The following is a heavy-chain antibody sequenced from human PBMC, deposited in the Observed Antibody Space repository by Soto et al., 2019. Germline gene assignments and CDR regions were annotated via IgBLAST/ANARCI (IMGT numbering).Heavy chain of an antibody. CDR2: ISAYNGNT. J-gene: IGHJ4*02. V-gene: IGHV1-18*04. CDR1: GYTFTSYG. CDR3: AILLGQDVWSGVHYDY. Sequence: QVQLVQSGAEVKKPGASVKVSCKASGYTFTSYGISWVRQAPGQGLEWMGWISAYNGNTNYAQKLQGRVTMTTDTHTSTADMELSGLGYDDTAVYDCAILLGQDVWSGVHYDYWGQGTLVTVSS. D-gene: IGHD3-3*01.